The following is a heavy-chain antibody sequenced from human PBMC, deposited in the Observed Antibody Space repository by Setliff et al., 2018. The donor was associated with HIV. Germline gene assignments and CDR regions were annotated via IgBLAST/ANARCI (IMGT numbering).Heavy chain of an antibody. CDR3: ARSKNGSGSYSSV. V-gene: IGHV1-2*04. Sequence: ASVKVSCKASGYSFTDYYIHWVRQAPGQGLEWMGWINPKSDGTNYAQKFQGWITMTRDTSISTAYMELSRLRSDDTAVYYCARSKNGSGSYSSVWGQGTLVTVSS. CDR1: GYSFTDYY. CDR2: INPKSDGT. J-gene: IGHJ4*02. D-gene: IGHD3-10*01.